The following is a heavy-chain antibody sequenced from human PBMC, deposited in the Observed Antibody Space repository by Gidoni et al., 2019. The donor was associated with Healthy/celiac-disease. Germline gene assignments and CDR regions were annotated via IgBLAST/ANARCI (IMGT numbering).Heavy chain of an antibody. V-gene: IGHV1-24*01. CDR1: GYTLTELS. J-gene: IGHJ5*02. D-gene: IGHD3-10*01. CDR3: ATGEGGPDYYGSGSKHNWFDP. Sequence: QVQLVQSGAEVKKPGASVKVSCKVSGYTLTELSMHWVRQAPGKGLEWMGGFDPEDGETIYAQKFQGRVTMTEDTSTDTVYMELSSLRSEDTAVYYCATGEGGPDYYGSGSKHNWFDPWGQGTLVTVSS. CDR2: FDPEDGET.